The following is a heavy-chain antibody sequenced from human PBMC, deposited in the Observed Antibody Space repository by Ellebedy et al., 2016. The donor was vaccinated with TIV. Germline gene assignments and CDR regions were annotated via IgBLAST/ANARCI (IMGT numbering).Heavy chain of an antibody. CDR2: IWNDGSNK. J-gene: IGHJ4*02. V-gene: IGHV3-33*01. CDR3: AREVVHSGNFDS. Sequence: GGSLRLSXAASRFTFSSYGMHWVRQAPGKGLEWVAAIWNDGSNKYYADSVKGRFSISRDNSENTLYLQMNSLRAEDTAVYYCAREVVHSGNFDSWGQGTLVTVSS. CDR1: RFTFSSYG. D-gene: IGHD2-2*01.